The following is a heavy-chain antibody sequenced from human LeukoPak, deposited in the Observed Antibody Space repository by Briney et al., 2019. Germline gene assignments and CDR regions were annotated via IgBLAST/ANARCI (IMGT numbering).Heavy chain of an antibody. CDR1: EFTFSSNT. Sequence: GGSLRLSCTASEFTFSSNTMNWVRQAPGKGLEWVSVISANGVATYYADSVTGRFTISRDNSKNTLYLQMNSLRAEDTAIYYCAKDRRYFGSGLDSWGQGTLVTVSS. D-gene: IGHD3-10*01. CDR3: AKDRRYFGSGLDS. V-gene: IGHV3-23*01. J-gene: IGHJ4*02. CDR2: ISANGVAT.